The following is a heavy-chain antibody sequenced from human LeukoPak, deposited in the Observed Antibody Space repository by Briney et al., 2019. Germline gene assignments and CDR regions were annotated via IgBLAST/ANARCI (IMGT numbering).Heavy chain of an antibody. CDR2: ISDDGSNK. Sequence: GGSLRLSCAASGFTFSSYDMHWVRQAPGKGLEWVAVISDDGSNKHYADSVKGRFTISRDNSENTLYLQMNSLRAEDTAVYYCAKDRSPFDYWGQGTLVTVSS. CDR3: AKDRSPFDY. V-gene: IGHV3-30*18. CDR1: GFTFSSYD. J-gene: IGHJ4*02.